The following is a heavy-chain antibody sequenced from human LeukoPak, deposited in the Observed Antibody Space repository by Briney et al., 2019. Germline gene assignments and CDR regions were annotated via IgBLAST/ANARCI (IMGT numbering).Heavy chain of an antibody. CDR2: IGNDGEKT. CDR1: GFTFSSYA. CDR3: AKDGVILAPGVYWYMDV. J-gene: IGHJ6*03. V-gene: IGHV3-30*02. Sequence: GGSLRLSCAASGFTFSSYAMSWVRQAPGKGLEWVAFIGNDGEKTYYADSAKGRFTISRDNSRKTLYVQMNSLTAEDTAVFYCAKDGVILAPGVYWYMDVWGRGTTVTVSS. D-gene: IGHD3-16*02.